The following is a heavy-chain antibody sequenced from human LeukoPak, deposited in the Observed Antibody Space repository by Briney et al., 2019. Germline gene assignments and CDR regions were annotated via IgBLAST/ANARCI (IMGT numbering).Heavy chain of an antibody. CDR1: GGSFSGYY. V-gene: IGHV4-34*01. CDR3: ARYVVYGSGKYYFDY. D-gene: IGHD3-10*01. J-gene: IGHJ4*02. CDR2: INHSGST. Sequence: SETLSLTCAVYGGSFSGYYWSWIRQPPGKGLEWIGEINHSGSTNYDPSLKSRVTISVDTSKNQFSLKLSSVTAADTAVYYCARYVVYGSGKYYFDYWGQGTLVTVSS.